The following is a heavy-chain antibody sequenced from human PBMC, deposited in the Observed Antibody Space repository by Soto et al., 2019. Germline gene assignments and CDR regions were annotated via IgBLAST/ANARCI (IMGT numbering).Heavy chain of an antibody. Sequence: GGSLRLPCAASGFTFSSYAMSWVRQAPGKGLEWVSAISGSGGSTYYADSVKGRFTISRDNSKNTLYLQMNSLRAKDTAVYYCAKIQSHNSVATLQYFDYWGQGTLVTVSS. CDR2: ISGSGGST. D-gene: IGHD5-12*01. CDR1: GFTFSSYA. CDR3: AKIQSHNSVATLQYFDY. V-gene: IGHV3-23*01. J-gene: IGHJ4*02.